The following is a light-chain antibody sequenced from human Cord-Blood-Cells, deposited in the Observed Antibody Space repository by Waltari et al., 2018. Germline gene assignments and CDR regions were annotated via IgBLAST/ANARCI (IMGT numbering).Light chain of an antibody. CDR1: QSVLYSSTNKNS. CDR2: WAS. J-gene: IGKJ2*03. V-gene: IGKV4-1*01. Sequence: DIVMTQSPDSLAVSLGERATINCKSSQSVLYSSTNKNSLAWYQQKPGQPPKLLIYWASTRVSGVPDRFSGSGSGTDFTLTISSLQAEDVAVYYCQQYYSTPYSFGQGTKLQIK. CDR3: QQYYSTPYS.